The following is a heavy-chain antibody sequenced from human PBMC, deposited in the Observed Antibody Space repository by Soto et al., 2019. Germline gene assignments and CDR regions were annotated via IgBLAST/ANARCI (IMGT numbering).Heavy chain of an antibody. CDR2: IYFSGNT. J-gene: IGHJ4*02. Sequence: SETLSLTCTVSGGSISSGSYYWGWIRQPPGKGLEWIGNIYFSGNTYYNPSLKSRVTISVDTSKNQFSLKLSSVTAADTAVYYCARQYYYSSGSYSFFFDFWGRGTLVTVSS. D-gene: IGHD3-10*01. V-gene: IGHV4-39*01. CDR1: GGSISSGSYY. CDR3: ARQYYYSSGSYSFFFDF.